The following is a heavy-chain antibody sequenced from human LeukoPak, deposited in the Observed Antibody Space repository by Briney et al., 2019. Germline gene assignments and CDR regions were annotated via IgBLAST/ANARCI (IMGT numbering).Heavy chain of an antibody. Sequence: SETLSLTCAVYGGSFSGYYWSWIRQPPGKGLEWIGEINHSGSTNYNPSLKSRVTISVDTSKNQFSPKLSSVTAADTAVYYCARKYSSSWYRPQYYFDYWGQGTLVTVSS. CDR1: GGSFSGYY. V-gene: IGHV4-34*01. CDR2: INHSGST. J-gene: IGHJ4*02. D-gene: IGHD6-13*01. CDR3: ARKYSSSWYRPQYYFDY.